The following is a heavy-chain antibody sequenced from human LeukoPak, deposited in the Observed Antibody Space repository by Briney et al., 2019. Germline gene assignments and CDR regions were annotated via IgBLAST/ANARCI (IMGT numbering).Heavy chain of an antibody. Sequence: PGGSLRLSCAASGFTFDDYAMHWVRQAPGKGLEWVSGISWNSGSIGYADSVKGRFTISRDNAKNSLYLQMNSLRAEDTAVYYCAKDNLQQWLGLPDYWGQGTLVTVSS. CDR1: GFTFDDYA. V-gene: IGHV3-9*01. D-gene: IGHD6-19*01. CDR2: ISWNSGSI. CDR3: AKDNLQQWLGLPDY. J-gene: IGHJ4*02.